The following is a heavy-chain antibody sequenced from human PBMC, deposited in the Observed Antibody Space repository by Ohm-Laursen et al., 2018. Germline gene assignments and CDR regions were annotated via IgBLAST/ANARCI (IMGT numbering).Heavy chain of an antibody. CDR3: ASGLVGRDGYNIDY. J-gene: IGHJ4*02. CDR1: GYTFTGYY. Sequence: ASVKVSCKASGYTFTGYYMHWVRQAPGQGLEWMGWINPNSGGTNYAQKFQGRVTVTRDTSISTAYMELSRLRSDDTAVYYCASGLVGRDGYNIDYRGQGTLVTVSS. CDR2: INPNSGGT. V-gene: IGHV1-2*02. D-gene: IGHD5-24*01.